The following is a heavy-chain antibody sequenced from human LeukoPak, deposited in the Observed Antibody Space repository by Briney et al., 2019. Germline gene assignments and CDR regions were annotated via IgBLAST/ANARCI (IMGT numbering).Heavy chain of an antibody. CDR3: AKSLLTTATGTGRAFDI. J-gene: IGHJ3*02. CDR1: GFSFRDYP. D-gene: IGHD1-1*01. CDR2: ISAGADVI. V-gene: IGHV3-23*01. Sequence: GGSLRLSCEAAGFSFRDYPMGWVRRASGKRLEWVSGISAGADVIFYADPVKGRFTISRDNSKNTLYLQMNSLRAEDSAEYYCAKSLLTTATGTGRAFDIWGQGTMVTVSS.